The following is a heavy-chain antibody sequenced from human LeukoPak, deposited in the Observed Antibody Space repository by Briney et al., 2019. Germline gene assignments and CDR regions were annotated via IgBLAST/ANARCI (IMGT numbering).Heavy chain of an antibody. V-gene: IGHV1-2*02. CDR3: ARDGALCGGDCYSSNWFDP. Sequence: ASVKVSCKASGYTFTGYYMHWVRQAPGQRREWMGWINPNSGGTNYAQKFQGRVTMTRDTSISTAYMELSRLRSDDTAVYYCARDGALCGGDCYSSNWFDPWGQGTLVTVSS. CDR2: INPNSGGT. J-gene: IGHJ5*02. D-gene: IGHD2-21*01. CDR1: GYTFTGYY.